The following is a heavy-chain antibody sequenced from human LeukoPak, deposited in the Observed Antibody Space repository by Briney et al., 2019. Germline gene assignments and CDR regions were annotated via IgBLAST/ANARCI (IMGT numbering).Heavy chain of an antibody. Sequence: PSETLSLTCTVSGGSMSTYYWSWIRQSPGKGLEWIGYLYYSGSTSYNPSLKSRLTISIDTSKTQFYLKLSSVTAADTAVYYCARVVYSGSWGYFDYWGQGILVTVSS. J-gene: IGHJ4*02. CDR3: ARVVYSGSWGYFDY. D-gene: IGHD3-10*01. CDR1: GGSMSTYY. V-gene: IGHV4-59*01. CDR2: LYYSGST.